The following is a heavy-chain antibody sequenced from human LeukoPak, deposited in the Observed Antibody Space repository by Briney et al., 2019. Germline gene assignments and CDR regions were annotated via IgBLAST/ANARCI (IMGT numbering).Heavy chain of an antibody. Sequence: ASVKVSCKASGYTFTGYYIHWVRQAPGQGLEWMGWINPNSGGTNYAQKFQGRVTMTRDTSISTAYMELSRLRSDDTAVYYCARDTPSGDYDSSGYYDYYYMDVWGKGTTVTVSS. D-gene: IGHD3-22*01. CDR3: ARDTPSGDYDSSGYYDYYYMDV. V-gene: IGHV1-2*02. CDR2: INPNSGGT. CDR1: GYTFTGYY. J-gene: IGHJ6*03.